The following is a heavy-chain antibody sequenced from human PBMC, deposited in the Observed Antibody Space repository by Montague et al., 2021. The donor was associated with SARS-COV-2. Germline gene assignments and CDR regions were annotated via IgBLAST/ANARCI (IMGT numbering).Heavy chain of an antibody. CDR2: IYSNGNT. D-gene: IGHD6-13*01. V-gene: IGHV4-61*02. Sequence: TLSLTCTVSGGSISSDYYYWSWIRPPAGKGLEWIGRIYSNGNTNYYPSLKSRVTISADTSENQLYLKLSSVTAADTAVYYCARVGRAATDYFDYWGQGILVTVSS. J-gene: IGHJ4*02. CDR1: GGSISSDYYY. CDR3: ARVGRAATDYFDY.